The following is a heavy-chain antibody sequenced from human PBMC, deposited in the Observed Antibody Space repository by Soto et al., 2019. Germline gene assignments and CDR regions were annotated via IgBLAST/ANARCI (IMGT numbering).Heavy chain of an antibody. CDR1: GGSISSSSYY. D-gene: IGHD3-22*01. V-gene: IGHV4-39*01. CDR3: AGGDYYHSSGYYFYYYTMDV. CDR2: VYYGGST. Sequence: QLHLQESGPGLVKPSETLSLTCTVSGGSISSSSYYWGWIRQPPGKGLEWIGNVYYGGSTYYNPSLKSRVTISVGTCKSQFSLKLSSVTAADTAVYYCAGGDYYHSSGYYFYYYTMDVWGQGTTVTVSS. J-gene: IGHJ6*02.